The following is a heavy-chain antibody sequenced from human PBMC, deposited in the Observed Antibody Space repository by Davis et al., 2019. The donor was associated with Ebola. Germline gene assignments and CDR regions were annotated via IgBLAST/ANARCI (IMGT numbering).Heavy chain of an antibody. V-gene: IGHV3-30-3*01. CDR1: GFTFSNYG. CDR2: ISFDGSNK. D-gene: IGHD3-3*01. CDR3: ARPSYDFWSGYEYYYMDV. J-gene: IGHJ6*03. Sequence: GESLKISCAASGFTFSNYGVHWVRRAPGKGLEWVAVISFDGSNKYYADSVKGRFTISRDNSKNTLYLQMNSLRAEDTAVYYCARPSYDFWSGYEYYYMDVWGKGTTVTVSS.